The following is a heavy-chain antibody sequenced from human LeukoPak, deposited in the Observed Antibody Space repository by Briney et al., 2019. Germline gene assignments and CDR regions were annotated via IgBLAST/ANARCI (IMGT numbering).Heavy chain of an antibody. CDR3: ARGVGYGDYINWFDP. CDR1: GYTFISYG. D-gene: IGHD4-17*01. CDR2: ISAYNGNT. V-gene: IGHV1-18*01. Sequence: WASVKVSCKASGYTFISYGISWVRQALGQGLEWMGWISAYNGNTNYAQKLQGRVTMTTDTSTSTAYMELRSLRSDDTAVYYCARGVGYGDYINWFDPWGQGTLVTVSS. J-gene: IGHJ5*02.